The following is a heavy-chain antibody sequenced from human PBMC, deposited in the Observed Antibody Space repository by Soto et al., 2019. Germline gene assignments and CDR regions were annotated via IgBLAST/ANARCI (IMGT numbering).Heavy chain of an antibody. J-gene: IGHJ6*02. CDR3: ARDAVYDFWSGYYSYYYYYGMDV. V-gene: IGHV3-21*01. CDR1: GFTFSSYS. D-gene: IGHD3-3*01. CDR2: ISSSSSYI. Sequence: GGSLRLSCAASGFTFSSYSMNWVRQAPGKGLEWVSSISSSSSYIYYADSAKGRFTISRDNAKNSLYLQMNSLRAEDTAVYYCARDAVYDFWSGYYSYYYYYGMDVWGQGTTVTVSS.